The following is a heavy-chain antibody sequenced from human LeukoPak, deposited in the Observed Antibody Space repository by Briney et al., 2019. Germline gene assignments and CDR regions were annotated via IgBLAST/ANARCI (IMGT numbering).Heavy chain of an antibody. CDR1: GGSISSYY. D-gene: IGHD3-10*01. CDR3: ARDQSGGYYFDY. CDR2: IYYSGST. J-gene: IGHJ4*02. Sequence: SETLSLTCTVSGGSISSYYWSWIRQPPGKGLEWIGYIYYSGSTSYNPSLKSRATISVDTSKNQFSLKLSSVTAADTAVHHCARDQSGGYYFDYWGQGTLVTVPS. V-gene: IGHV4-59*01.